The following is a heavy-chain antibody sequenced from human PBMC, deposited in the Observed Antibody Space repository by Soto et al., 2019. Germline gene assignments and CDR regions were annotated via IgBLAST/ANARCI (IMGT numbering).Heavy chain of an antibody. CDR1: GFTFSTYS. Sequence: GGSLRLSCAVSGFTFSTYSMTWVRQAPGKGLEWVSYISSSSSVIYYADSVKGRITVSRDNAKNSLFLQMHSLRADDTAVYYCARYLIIPRAFDIWGQGTTVTVSS. J-gene: IGHJ3*02. V-gene: IGHV3-48*04. CDR3: ARYLIIPRAFDI. CDR2: ISSSSSVI. D-gene: IGHD2-21*01.